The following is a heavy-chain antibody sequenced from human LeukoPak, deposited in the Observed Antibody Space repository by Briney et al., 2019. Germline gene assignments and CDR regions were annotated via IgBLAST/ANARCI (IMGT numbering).Heavy chain of an antibody. V-gene: IGHV4-4*02. CDR2: IYHSGSA. CDR3: ARPRRYSGSYLTPYYFDY. D-gene: IGHD1-26*01. CDR1: GGSISSNNW. Sequence: SETLSLTCGVSGGSISSNNWWSWVRQPPGQGLEWIGEIYHSGSANYNPSLKSRVTISVDKSKNQLSLKLISVTAADTAVYYCARPRRYSGSYLTPYYFDYWGQGTLVTVSS. J-gene: IGHJ4*02.